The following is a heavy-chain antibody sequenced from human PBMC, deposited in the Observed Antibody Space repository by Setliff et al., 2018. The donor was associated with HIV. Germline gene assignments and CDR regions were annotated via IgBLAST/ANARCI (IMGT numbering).Heavy chain of an antibody. J-gene: IGHJ1*01. D-gene: IGHD2-15*01. Sequence: SETLSLTCTVSGGSISSSSYYWGWIRQPPGKGLEWIGSIYYRGSTYYNPSLKTRVTISIDTSRNQCSLRLSSVTAADTAVYYCARARRAGSGPKYFQHWGQGTLVTVSS. CDR3: ARARRAGSGPKYFQH. CDR2: IYYRGST. CDR1: GGSISSSSYY. V-gene: IGHV4-39*07.